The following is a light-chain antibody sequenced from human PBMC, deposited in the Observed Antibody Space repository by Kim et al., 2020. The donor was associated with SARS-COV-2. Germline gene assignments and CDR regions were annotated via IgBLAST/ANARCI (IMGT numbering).Light chain of an antibody. CDR3: QQYHDWTT. CDR1: QSINRN. Sequence: SVSPGEVVTRSCRASQSINRNVAWYQHKPGRAPRLLMYGASSRASGVPARFSGSGSGTDFTLSISSLQSEDFAIYYCQQYHDWTTFGQGTKVDIK. V-gene: IGKV3-15*01. CDR2: GAS. J-gene: IGKJ1*01.